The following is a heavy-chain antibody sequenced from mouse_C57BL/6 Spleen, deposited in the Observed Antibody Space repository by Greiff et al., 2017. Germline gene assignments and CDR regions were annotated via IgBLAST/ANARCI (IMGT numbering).Heavy chain of an antibody. J-gene: IGHJ4*01. Sequence: VKLMESGPGLVQPSQSLSITCTVSGFSLTSYGVHWVRQSPGKGLEWLGVIWSGGSTDYNAAFISRLSISKDNSKSQVFFKMNSLQADDTAIYYCARNPIYDGYWDYAMDYWGQGTSVTVSS. CDR1: GFSLTSYG. V-gene: IGHV2-2*01. D-gene: IGHD2-3*01. CDR2: IWSGGST. CDR3: ARNPIYDGYWDYAMDY.